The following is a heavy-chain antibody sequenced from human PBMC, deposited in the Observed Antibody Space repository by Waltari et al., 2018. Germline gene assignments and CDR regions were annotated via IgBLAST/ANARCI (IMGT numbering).Heavy chain of an antibody. D-gene: IGHD3-3*01. CDR1: GESITSPIYH. V-gene: IGHV4-39*01. CDR2: VSANGDT. J-gene: IGHJ3*02. Sequence: QLQLQESGPGLVKPSETLSLTCTVHGESITSPIYHWGGIRQPPGKGLEWIGRVSANGDTYYNPSLKSRVTISVGTSKTQFSLKLSSVTAADTAVFYCARRLEMSGITYDAFDIWGQGTMVTVSS. CDR3: ARRLEMSGITYDAFDI.